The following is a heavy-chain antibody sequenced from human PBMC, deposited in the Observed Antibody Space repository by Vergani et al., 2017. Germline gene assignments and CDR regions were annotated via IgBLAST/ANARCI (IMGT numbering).Heavy chain of an antibody. CDR3: ARHGVDATIAAAYYYFDY. CDR1: GGSISSSSYY. J-gene: IGHJ4*02. D-gene: IGHD6-13*01. CDR2: IYYIGST. Sequence: QLQLQESGPGLVKPSETLSLTCTVSGGSISSSSYYWGWIRQPPGKGLEWIVSIYYIGSTYYNPSLKSRVTISVDTSKNQFSLKLSCVAAADTSVYYCARHGVDATIAAAYYYFDYWGQGTLVTVSS. V-gene: IGHV4-39*01.